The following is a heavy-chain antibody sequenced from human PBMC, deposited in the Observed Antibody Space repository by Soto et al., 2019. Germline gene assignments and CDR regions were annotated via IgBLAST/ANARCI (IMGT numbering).Heavy chain of an antibody. Sequence: GASVKVSCKASGYTFTSYYMHWVRQAPGQGLEWMGIINPSGGSTSYAQKFQGRVTMTRDTSTSTVYMELSSLRSEDTAVYYCASYGDSPFAHHGMDVWGQGTTVTVSS. V-gene: IGHV1-46*01. D-gene: IGHD4-17*01. CDR2: INPSGGST. CDR1: GYTFTSYY. J-gene: IGHJ6*02. CDR3: ASYGDSPFAHHGMDV.